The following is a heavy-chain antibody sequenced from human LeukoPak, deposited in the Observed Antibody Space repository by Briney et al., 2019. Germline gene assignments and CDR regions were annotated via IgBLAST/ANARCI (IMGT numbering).Heavy chain of an antibody. CDR3: AKDPSGYNWNVVDAFDI. V-gene: IGHV4-34*01. CDR1: GGSFSGYY. J-gene: IGHJ3*02. Sequence: SETLSLTCAVYGGSFSGYYWSWIRQPPGKGLEWIGEINHSGSTNYNPSLESRVTISVDTSKNQFSLKLSSVTAADTAVYYCAKDPSGYNWNVVDAFDIWGQGTMVTVSS. D-gene: IGHD1-1*01. CDR2: INHSGST.